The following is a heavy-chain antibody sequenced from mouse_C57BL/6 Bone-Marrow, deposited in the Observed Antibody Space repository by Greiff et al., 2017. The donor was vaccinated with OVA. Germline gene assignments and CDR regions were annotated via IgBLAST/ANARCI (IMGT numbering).Heavy chain of an antibody. V-gene: IGHV1-55*01. CDR2: IYPGSGST. J-gene: IGHJ4*01. CDR1: GYTFTSYW. CDR3: ARSEGYAMDY. Sequence: QVHVKQPGAELVKPGASVKMSCKASGYTFTSYWITWVKQRPGQGLEWIGDIYPGSGSTNYNEKFKSKATLTVDTSSSTAYMQLSSLTSEDSAVYYCARSEGYAMDYWGQGTSVTVSS.